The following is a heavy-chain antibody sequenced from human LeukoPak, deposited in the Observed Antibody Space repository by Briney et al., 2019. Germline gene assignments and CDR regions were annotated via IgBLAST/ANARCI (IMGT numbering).Heavy chain of an antibody. Sequence: SETLSLTCTVSGGSIISYYWNWVRQPPGKGLEWIAYIYYSGSTSYNPSLKSRVTISVDTSKNQFSLKLSSVTAADTAVYYCARENGSGSYHYYYGMDVWGQGPTVTVSS. CDR1: GGSIISYY. CDR3: ARENGSGSYHYYYGMDV. CDR2: IYYSGST. J-gene: IGHJ6*02. D-gene: IGHD3-10*01. V-gene: IGHV4-59*12.